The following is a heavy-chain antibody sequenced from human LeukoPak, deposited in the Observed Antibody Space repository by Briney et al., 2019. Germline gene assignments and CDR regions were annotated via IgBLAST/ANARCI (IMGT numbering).Heavy chain of an antibody. Sequence: PGGSLRLSCVGSGVTLRGYWMYWVRQPPGKGLMWVSRINFDGSEVTYADSVKGRFTVSRDNAKNTLYLQMGSLRVEDTAVYYCARDLREHDYWGQGTLVTVPS. CDR3: ARDLREHDY. V-gene: IGHV3-74*01. CDR2: INFDGSEV. CDR1: GVTLRGYW. D-gene: IGHD1/OR15-1a*01. J-gene: IGHJ4*02.